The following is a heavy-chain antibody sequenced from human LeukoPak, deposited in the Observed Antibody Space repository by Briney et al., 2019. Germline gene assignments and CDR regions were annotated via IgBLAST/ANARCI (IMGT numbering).Heavy chain of an antibody. CDR2: ISAYNGNT. D-gene: IGHD3-22*01. CDR3: ARDLIVVAEGYFDY. CDR1: GYTFTGYY. J-gene: IGHJ4*02. Sequence: ASVKVSCKASGYTFTGYYMHWVRQAPGQGLEWMGWISAYNGNTNYAQKLQGRVTMTTDASTSTAYMELRSLRSDDTAVYYCARDLIVVAEGYFDYWGQGTLVTVSS. V-gene: IGHV1-18*04.